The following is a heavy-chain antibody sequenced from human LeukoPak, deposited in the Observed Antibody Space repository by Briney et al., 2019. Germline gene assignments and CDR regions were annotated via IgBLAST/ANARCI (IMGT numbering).Heavy chain of an antibody. CDR2: IDHSGST. J-gene: IGHJ4*02. CDR1: GGSFSGYY. Sequence: SETLSLTCAVYGGSFSGYYWSWIRQPPGKGLEWIGEIDHSGSTNYNPSLESPVTISVDTSNKQFSLKLSSVTAADTAVHYCARGRRGGVSSTSCYRYWGQGTLVTVSS. V-gene: IGHV4-34*01. CDR3: ARGRRGGVSSTSCYRY. D-gene: IGHD2-2*02.